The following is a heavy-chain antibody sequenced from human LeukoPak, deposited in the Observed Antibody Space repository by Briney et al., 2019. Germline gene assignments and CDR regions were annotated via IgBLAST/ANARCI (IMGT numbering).Heavy chain of an antibody. V-gene: IGHV4-61*02. CDR2: IYTSGST. Sequence: SETLSLTCTVSGGSISSGSYYWSWIRQPAGKGLEWIGRIYTSGSTNYNPSLESRVTISVDTSKNQFSLKLSSVTAADTAVYYCARYPSEYYDFWSGYYDDAFDIWGQGTMVTVSS. D-gene: IGHD3-3*01. J-gene: IGHJ3*02. CDR3: ARYPSEYYDFWSGYYDDAFDI. CDR1: GGSISSGSYY.